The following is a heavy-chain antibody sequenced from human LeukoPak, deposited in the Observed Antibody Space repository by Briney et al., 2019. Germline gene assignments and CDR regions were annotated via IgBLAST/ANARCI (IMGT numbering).Heavy chain of an antibody. Sequence: ASVKVSCKASGYTFTSYGISWVRQAPGQGLEWLGWISAYSTNTHYAQSLQGRVTMTADTLTNTAYMHLRSLRSDDTAMYYCARDLAHDYYDSSYAAFDMWGQGTMVTVSS. J-gene: IGHJ3*02. CDR1: GYTFTSYG. V-gene: IGHV1-18*01. CDR2: ISAYSTNT. D-gene: IGHD3-22*01. CDR3: ARDLAHDYYDSSYAAFDM.